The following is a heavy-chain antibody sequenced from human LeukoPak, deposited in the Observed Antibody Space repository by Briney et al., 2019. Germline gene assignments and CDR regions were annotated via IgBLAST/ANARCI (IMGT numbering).Heavy chain of an antibody. V-gene: IGHV1-2*02. J-gene: IGHJ4*02. CDR3: ARDSLNSSWYFDY. Sequence: ASVKVSCKASGYTFTGYYMHWVRQAPGQGLEWMGWINPNSGGTNYAQKFQGRVTMTRDTSISTAYMELSRLRSDDTAVYYCARDSLNSSWYFDYWGQGTLVTVSS. CDR2: INPNSGGT. D-gene: IGHD6-13*01. CDR1: GYTFTGYY.